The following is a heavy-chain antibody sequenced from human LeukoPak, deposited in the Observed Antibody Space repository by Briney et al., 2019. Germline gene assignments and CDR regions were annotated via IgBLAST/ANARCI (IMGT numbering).Heavy chain of an antibody. CDR1: GYTFTNYY. Sequence: RASVKVSCKASGYTFTNYYIHWVRQAPGQGLEWMGMINPSGGSTNYAQKFQGRDTMTRDTSTSTVYMELSSLRSEDMAIYYCARGGTYYYYGMDVWGQGTTVTVSS. V-gene: IGHV1-46*01. CDR2: INPSGGST. D-gene: IGHD1-26*01. CDR3: ARGGTYYYYGMDV. J-gene: IGHJ6*02.